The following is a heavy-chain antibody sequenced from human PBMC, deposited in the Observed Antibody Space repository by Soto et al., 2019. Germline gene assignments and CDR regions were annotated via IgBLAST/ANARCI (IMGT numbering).Heavy chain of an antibody. Sequence: QVQLVESGGGVVQSGRSRRLSCEVSGFTFSSYGMHWVRQAPGKGPEWVAAIWFDGSEKFYADSVKGRFTISRDNSKKALYLLMSSLCVEGAAVYCCARGRIVFPPFVSWGRGTLVSVSS. V-gene: IGHV3-33*01. CDR3: ARGRIVFPPFVS. CDR1: GFTFSSYG. D-gene: IGHD2-21*01. J-gene: IGHJ5*01. CDR2: IWFDGSEK.